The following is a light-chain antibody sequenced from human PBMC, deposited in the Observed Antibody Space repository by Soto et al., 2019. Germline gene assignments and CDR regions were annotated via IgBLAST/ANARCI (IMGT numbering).Light chain of an antibody. V-gene: IGKV3-20*01. CDR2: GAS. Sequence: EIVLTQSPGTLSLSPRERATLSCSASQSVSNDYLACYQQKPGQAPRLLIYGASNRATGILDRFSGSGSGTDFTLTISRLEPEDFAVYYCQQYGSSGTFGQGTKVDIK. J-gene: IGKJ1*01. CDR1: QSVSNDY. CDR3: QQYGSSGT.